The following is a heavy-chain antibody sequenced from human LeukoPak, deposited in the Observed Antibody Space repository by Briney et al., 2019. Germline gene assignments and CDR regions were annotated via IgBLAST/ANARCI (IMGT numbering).Heavy chain of an antibody. V-gene: IGHV4-61*02. CDR1: GGSISSGSYY. CDR2: IYTSGST. CDR3: ARDLLLDY. J-gene: IGHJ4*02. Sequence: SETLSLTCTVSGGSISSGSYYWSWIRQPAGKGLEWIGRIYTSGSTNYNPSLKSRVTMSVDTSKNQFSLKLSSVTAADTAVYYCARDLLLDYWGQGTLVTVSS. D-gene: IGHD2-15*01.